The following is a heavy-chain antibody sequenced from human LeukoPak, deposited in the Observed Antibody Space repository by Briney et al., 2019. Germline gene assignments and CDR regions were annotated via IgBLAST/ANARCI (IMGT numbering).Heavy chain of an antibody. J-gene: IGHJ6*04. D-gene: IGHD3-9*01. CDR3: ARMERYYDILTGAMDV. Sequence: ASVTVSFGVFAYTFNIYGISWVRHAPGQGLELMGWISAYNGNTNYAQKLQGRVTVATGTSTSTAYMELRSLRYDDTAVYYCARMERYYDILTGAMDVWGKGTTVTVSS. CDR2: ISAYNGNT. CDR1: AYTFNIYG. V-gene: IGHV1-18*04.